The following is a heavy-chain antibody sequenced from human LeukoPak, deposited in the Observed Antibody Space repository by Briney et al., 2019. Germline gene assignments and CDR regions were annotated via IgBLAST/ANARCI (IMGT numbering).Heavy chain of an antibody. CDR2: INPADSDT. CDR1: IYSFTSYW. D-gene: IGHD3-3*01. J-gene: IGHJ2*01. CDR3: ARMPHSHYDFWSGYPTYWYFDL. Sequence: GESLKISCKGYIYSFTSYWIGWVRQMPGKGLEWMGIINPADSDTRYSPSFQGQVTISTDKSISTAYLQWSSLKASDTAVYYCARMPHSHYDFWSGYPTYWYFDLWGRGTLVTVSS. V-gene: IGHV5-51*01.